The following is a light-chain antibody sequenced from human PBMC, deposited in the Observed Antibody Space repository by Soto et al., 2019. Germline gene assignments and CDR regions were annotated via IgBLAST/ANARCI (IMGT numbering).Light chain of an antibody. CDR2: DVS. V-gene: IGLV2-14*01. CDR3: SFSSGISTLI. CDR1: SSDIGGYNY. Sequence: QSALTQPASVSGSPGQSITISCTGTSSDIGGYNYVSWYQQHPGKAPKLMISDVSDRPSGVSNRCSGSKSGNTASLTTSGRWAEDAGDYFCSFSSGISTLIFGVDTKLTAL. J-gene: IGLJ2*01.